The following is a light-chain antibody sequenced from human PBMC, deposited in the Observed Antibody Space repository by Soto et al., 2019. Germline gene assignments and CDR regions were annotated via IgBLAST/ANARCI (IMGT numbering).Light chain of an antibody. CDR1: QSLLLSNGYNY. J-gene: IGKJ4*02. CDR2: DAS. CDR3: QQYDNLPLT. V-gene: IGKV2-28*01. Sequence: DIVMTPSPLSLPVTPGEPASISCRSSQSLLLSNGYNYLDWCLQKPGKAPKLLIYDASNLETGVPSRFSGSGSGTDFTFTISSLQPEDIATDYCQQYDNLPLTFGGGTKVDIK.